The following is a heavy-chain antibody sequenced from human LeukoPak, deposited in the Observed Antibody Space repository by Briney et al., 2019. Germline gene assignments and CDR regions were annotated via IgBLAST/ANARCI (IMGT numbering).Heavy chain of an antibody. J-gene: IGHJ4*02. CDR2: INSDGSSS. CDR1: GFTFSSYW. CDR3: TKGGTTLFDY. V-gene: IGHV3-74*01. D-gene: IGHD1-1*01. Sequence: GGSLRLSCAASGFTFSSYWMHWVRQAPGKGLVWVSRINSDGSSSSYADSVKGRFTISRDNAKNTLYLQMNSLRAEDTAVYYCTKGGTTLFDYWGQGTLVTVSS.